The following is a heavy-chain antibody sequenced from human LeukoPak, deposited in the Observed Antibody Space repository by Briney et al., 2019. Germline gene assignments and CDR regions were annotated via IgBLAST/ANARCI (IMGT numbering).Heavy chain of an antibody. V-gene: IGHV4-59*13. Sequence: SETLSLTCSVSGGSITSYYWSWLRQPPGKGLEWIGYIYNSGSTNNNPSLKSRVTISVDTSKNQFSLKLSSVTAADTAVYYCAGGNVAYDIWGQGTMVTVSS. J-gene: IGHJ3*02. CDR1: GGSITSYY. CDR3: AGGNVAYDI. CDR2: IYNSGST.